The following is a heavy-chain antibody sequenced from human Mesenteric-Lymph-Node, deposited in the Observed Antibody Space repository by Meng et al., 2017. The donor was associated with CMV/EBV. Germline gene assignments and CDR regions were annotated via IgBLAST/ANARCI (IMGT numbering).Heavy chain of an antibody. CDR3: ARGTGTTFYYYYYGMDV. CDR1: GYTFTSYY. D-gene: IGHD1-7*01. J-gene: IGHJ6*02. Sequence: SVKVSCKASGYTFTSYYMHWVRQAPGQGLGWMGGIIPIFGTANYAQKFQGRVTITTDESTSTAYMELSSLRSEDTAVYYCARGTGTTFYYYYYGMDVWGQGTTVTVSS. V-gene: IGHV1-69*05. CDR2: IIPIFGTA.